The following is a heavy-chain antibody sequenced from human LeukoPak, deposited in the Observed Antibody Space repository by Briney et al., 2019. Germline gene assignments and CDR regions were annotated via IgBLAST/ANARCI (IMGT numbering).Heavy chain of an antibody. Sequence: SETLSLTCTVSGGSISSSSYYWGWIRQPPGKGLEWIGSIYYSGSTYYNPSLKSRVTISVDTSKNQLSLKLSSVTAADTAVYYCARGYGVGYYYYYMDVWGKGTTVTVSS. CDR1: GGSISSSSYY. CDR3: ARGYGVGYYYYYMDV. V-gene: IGHV4-39*07. CDR2: IYYSGST. J-gene: IGHJ6*03. D-gene: IGHD4-17*01.